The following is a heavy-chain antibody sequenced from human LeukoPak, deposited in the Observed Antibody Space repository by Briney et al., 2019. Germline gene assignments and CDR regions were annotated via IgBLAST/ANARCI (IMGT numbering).Heavy chain of an antibody. CDR1: GYSITSAYY. J-gene: IGHJ4*02. CDR3: ARRGYDILTGYSFYGFDY. V-gene: IGHV4-38-2*02. D-gene: IGHD3-9*01. Sequence: PSETLSLTCTVSGYSITSAYYWGWIRQPPGKGLEWIGSFFLKGSTYYNPSLKSRVTISVDTSKNQFSLTLSSVTAADTAVYYCARRGYDILTGYSFYGFDYWGQGTLVTVSS. CDR2: FFLKGST.